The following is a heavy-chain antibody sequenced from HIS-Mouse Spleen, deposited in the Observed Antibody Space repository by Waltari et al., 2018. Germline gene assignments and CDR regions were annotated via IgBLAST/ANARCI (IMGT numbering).Heavy chain of an antibody. CDR3: AREIPYSSSWYDWYFDL. V-gene: IGHV4-39*07. CDR2: IYYSGNT. J-gene: IGHJ2*01. CDR1: GGSISSSSYY. Sequence: QLQLQESGPGLVKPSETLSLTCTVSGGSISSSSYYWGWIRQPPGKGLEWIGSIYYSGNTYYTPTLKSRVTHSVDTSKNQFSLKLSSVTAADTAVYYCAREIPYSSSWYDWYFDLWGRGTLVTVSS. D-gene: IGHD6-13*01.